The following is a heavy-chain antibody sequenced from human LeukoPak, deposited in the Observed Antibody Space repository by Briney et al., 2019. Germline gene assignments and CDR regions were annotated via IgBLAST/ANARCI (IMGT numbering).Heavy chain of an antibody. CDR1: GGTFSSYA. V-gene: IGHV1-69*13. CDR3: ARDCLKGYRSGGSCYCYGMDV. Sequence: SVKVSCKASGGTFSSYAISWVRQAPGQGLEWMGGIIPIFGTASYAQKFQGRVTITADESTSTAYMELSSLRSEDTAVYYCARDCLKGYRSGGSCYCYGMDVWGQGTTATVSS. J-gene: IGHJ6*02. D-gene: IGHD2-15*01. CDR2: IIPIFGTA.